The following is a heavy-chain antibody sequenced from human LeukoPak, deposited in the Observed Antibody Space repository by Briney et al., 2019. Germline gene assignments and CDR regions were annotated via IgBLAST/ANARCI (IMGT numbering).Heavy chain of an antibody. Sequence: GGSLRLSCAASGFTFSSYAMNWVRQAPGKGLEWVSGISGSGGSTYYADSVKGRFTISRDNSKNTLYLQMNSLRADDTAVYYCARDSNGPAFWGQGTLVTVSS. J-gene: IGHJ4*02. D-gene: IGHD6-19*01. V-gene: IGHV3-23*01. CDR3: ARDSNGPAF. CDR1: GFTFSSYA. CDR2: ISGSGGST.